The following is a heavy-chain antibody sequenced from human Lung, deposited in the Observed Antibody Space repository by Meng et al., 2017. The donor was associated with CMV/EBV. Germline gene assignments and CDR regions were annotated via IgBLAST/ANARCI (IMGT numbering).Heavy chain of an antibody. D-gene: IGHD1-14*01. J-gene: IGHJ5*02. CDR1: GFSLSTSEVG. CDR3: ALFTGSWFDP. Sequence: QIHVKAAGPTLVKPTQTLTLTCTFSGFSLSTSEVGVGWIRQPPGKALEWLAVIYWDDDKRYSPSLKSRLTITKDTSKNQVVLTLTNMDPVDTATYYCALFTGSWFDPWGQGTLVTVSS. CDR2: IYWDDDK. V-gene: IGHV2-5*02.